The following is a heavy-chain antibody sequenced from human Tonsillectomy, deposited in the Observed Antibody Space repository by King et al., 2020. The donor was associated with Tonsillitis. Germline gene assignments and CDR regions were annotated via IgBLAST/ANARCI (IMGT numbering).Heavy chain of an antibody. Sequence: VQLVESGGGLVQPGGSLRLSCAASGFTFSSYAMSWVRQAPGKGLEWVSAISSGGGITYYADSVKGRFTISRDNSKNTLYLQMDSLRAEDTAIYYCAKESYYAFWSGINYFDYWGQGTLVTVSS. CDR1: GFTFSSYA. V-gene: IGHV3-23*04. J-gene: IGHJ4*02. CDR3: AKESYYAFWSGINYFDY. D-gene: IGHD3-3*01. CDR2: ISSGGGIT.